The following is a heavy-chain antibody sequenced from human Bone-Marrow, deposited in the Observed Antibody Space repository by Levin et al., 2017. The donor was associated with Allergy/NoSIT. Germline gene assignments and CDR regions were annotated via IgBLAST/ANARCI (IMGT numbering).Heavy chain of an antibody. J-gene: IGHJ4*02. V-gene: IGHV3-23*01. CDR2: VSGSGGNT. CDR3: AKGVFTGYGTGSYPDY. Sequence: GESLKISCAASGFTFSSYAMFWVRQAPGKGLEWVSSVSGSGGNTYYTDSVRGRFTFSRDNSKNTVYLQMHSLRAEDTAVYYCAKGVFTGYGTGSYPDYWGQETLVTVSS. CDR1: GFTFSSYA. D-gene: IGHD3-10*01.